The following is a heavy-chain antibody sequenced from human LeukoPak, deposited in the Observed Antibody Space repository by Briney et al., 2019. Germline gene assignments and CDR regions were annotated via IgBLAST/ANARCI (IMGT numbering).Heavy chain of an antibody. J-gene: IGHJ6*03. V-gene: IGHV1-24*01. CDR1: GYTLTELS. Sequence: ASVKVSCKVSGYTLTELSMHWVRQAPGKGLEWMGGFDPEDGETIYAQKFQGRVTMTEDTSTDTAYMELSSLRSKDTAVYYCARCPPGSIFGVVIPTHPYYYYMDVWGKGTTVTVSS. CDR2: FDPEDGET. D-gene: IGHD3-3*01. CDR3: ARCPPGSIFGVVIPTHPYYYYMDV.